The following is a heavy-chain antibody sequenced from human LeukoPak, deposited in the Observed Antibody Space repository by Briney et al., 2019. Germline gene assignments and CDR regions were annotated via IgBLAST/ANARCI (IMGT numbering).Heavy chain of an antibody. CDR1: GFTFTSYG. V-gene: IGHV3-23*01. CDR3: AKDRLGYGDNIGG. D-gene: IGHD4-17*01. J-gene: IGHJ4*02. CDR2: ISGSGGST. Sequence: GGSLRLSCAASGFTFTSYGMSWVRQAPGKGLEWVSAISGSGGSTYYADSVKGRFTISRDNSKNTLYLQMNSLRAEDTAVYYCAKDRLGYGDNIGGWGQGTLVTVSS.